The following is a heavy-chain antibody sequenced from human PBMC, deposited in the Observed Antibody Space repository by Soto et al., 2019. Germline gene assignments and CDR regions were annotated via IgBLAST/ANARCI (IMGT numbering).Heavy chain of an antibody. CDR2: IYYSGST. J-gene: IGHJ3*02. CDR3: AGYRSIWARGPRFDAFDI. D-gene: IGHD3-10*01. Sequence: RQPKRKGLEWIGYIYYSGSTSYNPSLKSRVTISVDTSKNQFSLKLSSVTAADTAVYYCAGYRSIWARGPRFDAFDIWGQGIMVTVS. V-gene: IGHV4-59*01.